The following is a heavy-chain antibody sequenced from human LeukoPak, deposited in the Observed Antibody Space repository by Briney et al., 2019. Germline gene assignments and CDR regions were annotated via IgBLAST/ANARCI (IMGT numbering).Heavy chain of an antibody. CDR2: IRSKADSYTT. CDR3: RAAADLNDY. J-gene: IGHJ4*02. Sequence: GGSLKLSCAASGFTFNGSAMHWVRQASGKGLEWLGRIRSKADSYTTAYAASVKGRFIVSRDDSKNTAYLQMNSLKTEDTAVYYCRAAADLNDYWGQGTRVTVSS. CDR1: GFTFNGSA. V-gene: IGHV3-73*01. D-gene: IGHD6-13*01.